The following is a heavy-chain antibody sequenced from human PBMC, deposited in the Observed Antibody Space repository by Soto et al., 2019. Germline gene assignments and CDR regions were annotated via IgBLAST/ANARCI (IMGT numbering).Heavy chain of an antibody. Sequence: AETLSLTCTVSGGSISSSSYYWGWIRQPPGKGLEWIGSIYYSGSTYYNPSLKSRVTISVDTSKNQFSLKLSSVTAADTAVYYCASTGYAHFNWFDPWGQGTLLTVSS. CDR1: GGSISSSSYY. D-gene: IGHD2-8*01. CDR3: ASTGYAHFNWFDP. V-gene: IGHV4-39*01. CDR2: IYYSGST. J-gene: IGHJ5*02.